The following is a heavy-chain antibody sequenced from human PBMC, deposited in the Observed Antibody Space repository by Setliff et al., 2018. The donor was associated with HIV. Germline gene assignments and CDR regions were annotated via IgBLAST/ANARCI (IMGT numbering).Heavy chain of an antibody. CDR3: ARWYSSSYYAFDI. D-gene: IGHD1-26*01. J-gene: IGHJ3*02. CDR1: GGSISSGDYY. Sequence: TSETLSLTCTVSGGSISSGDYYWSWIRQPPGKGLEWIGYIYYSGSTYYNPSLKSRITISVETSKKQFALKLSSVTAADTAVYYCARWYSSSYYAFDIWGQGTMVTVSS. V-gene: IGHV4-30-4*08. CDR2: IYYSGST.